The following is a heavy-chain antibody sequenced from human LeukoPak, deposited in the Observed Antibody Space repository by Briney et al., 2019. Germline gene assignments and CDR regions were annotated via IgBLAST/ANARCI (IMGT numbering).Heavy chain of an antibody. V-gene: IGHV3-21*01. J-gene: IGHJ4*02. D-gene: IGHD2-21*02. Sequence: PGGSLRLSCAASGFTFSSYSMNWVRQAPGKGLEWVSSISSSSSYIYHADSVKGRFTISRDNAKNSLYLQMNSLRAEDTAVYYCARDHLAYCGGDCYLENDYWGQGTLVTVSS. CDR3: ARDHLAYCGGDCYLENDY. CDR2: ISSSSSYI. CDR1: GFTFSSYS.